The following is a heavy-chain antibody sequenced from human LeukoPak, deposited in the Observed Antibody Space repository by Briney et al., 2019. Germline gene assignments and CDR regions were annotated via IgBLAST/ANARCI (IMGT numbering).Heavy chain of an antibody. J-gene: IGHJ6*03. CDR1: GGSISSYY. CDR3: ARTTEGGYTYDYFYYYYMDV. D-gene: IGHD5-18*01. Sequence: SETLSLTCTVSGGSISSYYWSWIRQPPGKGLEWIGYIYYSGSTNYNPSLKSRVTISVDTPKNQFSLKLSSVTAADTAVYYCARTTEGGYTYDYFYYYYMDVWGKGTTVTISS. V-gene: IGHV4-59*01. CDR2: IYYSGST.